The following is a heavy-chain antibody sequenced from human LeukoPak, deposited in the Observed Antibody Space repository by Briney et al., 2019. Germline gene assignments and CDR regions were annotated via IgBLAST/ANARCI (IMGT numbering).Heavy chain of an antibody. Sequence: AGSLRLSCAASGFPFSNYEVHWVRQAPGKGLELISYINLSGSTKYYAESVKGRFTISRDHTKNSVDLHMNSLRGEDTALYYCARDRGGSRMGAFDLCGQGTVVTVSS. CDR2: INLSGSTK. CDR1: GFPFSNYE. CDR3: ARDRGGSRMGAFDL. V-gene: IGHV3-48*03. J-gene: IGHJ3*01. D-gene: IGHD3-16*01.